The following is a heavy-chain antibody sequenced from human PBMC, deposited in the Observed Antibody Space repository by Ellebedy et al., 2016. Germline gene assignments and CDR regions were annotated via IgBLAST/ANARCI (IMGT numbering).Heavy chain of an antibody. CDR3: AIDLHPFTRGWGY. D-gene: IGHD3-10*01. Sequence: GGSLRLSCAASGFTLNNYAMTWIRQAAGEGLEWVSAITGDTAATYYADSVKGRFTISRDNSRNTLYLQMNGLRVEDTATYYCAIDLHPFTRGWGYWGQGTLVTVSS. J-gene: IGHJ4*02. CDR1: GFTLNNYA. V-gene: IGHV3-23*01. CDR2: ITGDTAAT.